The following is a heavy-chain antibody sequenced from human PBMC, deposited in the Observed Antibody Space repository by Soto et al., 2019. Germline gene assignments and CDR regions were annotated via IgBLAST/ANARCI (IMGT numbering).Heavy chain of an antibody. CDR1: GFTFSDYY. Sequence: QVQLVESGGGLVKPGGSLRLSCAASGFTFSDYYMSWIRQAPGKGLEWVSYISSSGSTIYYADSVKGRFTISRDNSKNSRYLQMNSLRAEDTAVYYCASSAYSYGYMNSELVDYWGQGTLVTVSS. CDR2: ISSSGSTI. D-gene: IGHD5-18*01. J-gene: IGHJ4*02. CDR3: ASSAYSYGYMNSELVDY. V-gene: IGHV3-11*01.